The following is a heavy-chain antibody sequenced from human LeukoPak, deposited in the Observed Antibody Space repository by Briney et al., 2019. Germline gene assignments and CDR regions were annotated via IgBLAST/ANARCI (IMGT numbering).Heavy chain of an antibody. Sequence: PGGSLRLSCAASGFTVSSNYMSWVRQAPGKGLEWVANIKQDGSEEYYVDSVRGRFTISRDNAKNSLYLQMNTLRAEDTAVYYCASHDYGDYASIDYWGQGSLVTVSS. J-gene: IGHJ4*02. CDR2: IKQDGSEE. D-gene: IGHD4-17*01. CDR1: GFTVSSNY. CDR3: ASHDYGDYASIDY. V-gene: IGHV3-7*03.